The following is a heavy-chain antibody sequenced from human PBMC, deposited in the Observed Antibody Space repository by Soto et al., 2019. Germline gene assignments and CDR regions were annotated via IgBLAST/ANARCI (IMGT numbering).Heavy chain of an antibody. D-gene: IGHD6-6*01. CDR1: GFTFDDYA. CDR3: AKDFEEQLGTDAFDI. Sequence: GGSLRLSCAASGFTFDDYAMHWVRQAPGKGLEWVSGISWNSGSIGYADSVKGRFTISRDNAKNSLYLQMNSLRAEDTALYYCAKDFEEQLGTDAFDIWGQGTMVTVSS. CDR2: ISWNSGSI. J-gene: IGHJ3*02. V-gene: IGHV3-9*01.